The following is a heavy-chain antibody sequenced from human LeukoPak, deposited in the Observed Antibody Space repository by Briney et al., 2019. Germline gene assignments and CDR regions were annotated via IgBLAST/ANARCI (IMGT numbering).Heavy chain of an antibody. CDR3: ARGRKYSYGPYYFDY. CDR2: INHSGST. D-gene: IGHD5-18*01. V-gene: IGHV4-34*01. CDR1: GGPFSGYY. J-gene: IGHJ4*02. Sequence: SETLSLTCAVYGGPFSGYYWSWIRQPPGKGLEWIGEINHSGSTNYNPSLKSRVTISVDTSKNQFSLKLSSVTAADTAVYYCARGRKYSYGPYYFDYWGQGTLVTVSS.